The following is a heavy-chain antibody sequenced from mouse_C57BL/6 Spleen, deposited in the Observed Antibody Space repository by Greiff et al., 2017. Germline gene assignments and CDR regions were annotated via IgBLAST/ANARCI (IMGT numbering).Heavy chain of an antibody. V-gene: IGHV1-80*01. CDR1: GYAFSSYW. J-gene: IGHJ2*01. D-gene: IGHD1-1*01. Sequence: VQLQESGAELVKPGASVKISCKASGYAFSSYWMNWVKQRPGKGLEWIGQIYPGDGDTNYNGKFKGKATLTADKSSSTAYMQLSSLTSEDSAVYFCARSTVVAGDYWGQGTTLTVAS. CDR2: IYPGDGDT. CDR3: ARSTVVAGDY.